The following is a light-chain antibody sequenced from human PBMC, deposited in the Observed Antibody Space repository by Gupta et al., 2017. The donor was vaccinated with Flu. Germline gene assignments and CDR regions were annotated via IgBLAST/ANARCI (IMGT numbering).Light chain of an antibody. CDR3: SSYVGTNSVI. J-gene: IGLJ2*01. V-gene: IGLV2-8*01. Sequence: SVTISCTGTSSDVGSYNSVSWYQQHPGKAPKLRIYEVNKRPSGVPDRFSGSKSGNTASLTVSGLQAEYEADYYCSSYVGTNSVIFGGGTKLTVL. CDR1: SSDVGSYNS. CDR2: EVN.